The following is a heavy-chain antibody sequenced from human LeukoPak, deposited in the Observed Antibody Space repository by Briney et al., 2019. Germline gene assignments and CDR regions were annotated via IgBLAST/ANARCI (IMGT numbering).Heavy chain of an antibody. CDR1: GGSNNSGGYY. D-gene: IGHD5-24*01. CDR3: ARELEMGTYYFDY. V-gene: IGHV4-31*01. J-gene: IGHJ4*02. CDR2: IYYNGAT. Sequence: PSETLSLTCTVSGGSNNSGGYYWSWIRQHPGKGLEWIGYIYYNGATYYKPSLQSQVTISLDTSKNQFSLRLSSATAADTAVYYCARELEMGTYYFDYWGQGTLVTVSS.